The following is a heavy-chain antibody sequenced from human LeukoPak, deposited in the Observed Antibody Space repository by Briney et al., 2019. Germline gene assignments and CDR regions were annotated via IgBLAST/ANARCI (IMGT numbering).Heavy chain of an antibody. CDR2: IDPSDSYT. CDR1: GYCFTSYW. Sequence: GESLRISCKGSGYCFTSYWINSVRQMPGKGLEWMGRIDPSDSYTNYSPSFQGHVTISVDKSISTAYLQWSSLKASDTAMYYCARDAVTTGFDYWGQGTLVTVSS. CDR3: ARDAVTTGFDY. D-gene: IGHD4-17*01. V-gene: IGHV5-10-1*01. J-gene: IGHJ4*02.